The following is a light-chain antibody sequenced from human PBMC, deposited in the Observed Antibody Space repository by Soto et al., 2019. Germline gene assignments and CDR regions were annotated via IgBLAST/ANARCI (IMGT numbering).Light chain of an antibody. CDR1: QSISDR. Sequence: DFLMTQSPSTLSASVGDRVTITCRASQSISDRLAWYQQKPGNAPKLLIYKASSLQSGVPSRFSGSGSGTEFTLTIISLQPDDFAMYYCQQDNSYRWTFGQGTKVEI. J-gene: IGKJ1*01. CDR2: KAS. V-gene: IGKV1-5*03. CDR3: QQDNSYRWT.